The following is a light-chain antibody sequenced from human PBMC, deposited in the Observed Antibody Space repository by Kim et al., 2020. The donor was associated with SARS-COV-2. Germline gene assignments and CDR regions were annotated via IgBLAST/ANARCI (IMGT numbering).Light chain of an antibody. CDR1: KLGDKY. Sequence: SYELTQPPSVSVSPGQTASITRSGDKLGDKYACWYQQKPGQSPVLVIYQDSKRPSGIPERFSGSNSGNTATLTISGTQAMDEADYYCQAWDSSPNWVFGGGTQLTVL. CDR3: QAWDSSPNWV. CDR2: QDS. J-gene: IGLJ3*02. V-gene: IGLV3-1*01.